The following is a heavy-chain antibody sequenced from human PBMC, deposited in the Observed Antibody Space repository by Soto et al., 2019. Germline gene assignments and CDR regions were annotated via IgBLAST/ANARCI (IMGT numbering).Heavy chain of an antibody. CDR3: ARGRGYVYGNNSYGMDV. Sequence: QVQLQQRGAGLLKPSATLALTCGVYRGSFSGVYWTWIRQTPGKGLERIGEINHSGSTNYNPTFKNRVTISVDRSTNYFSLKMTSVTAADAAVYYCARGRGYVYGNNSYGMDVWGQGTTVSVS. CDR2: INHSGST. D-gene: IGHD5-18*01. V-gene: IGHV4-34*01. J-gene: IGHJ6*02. CDR1: RGSFSGVY.